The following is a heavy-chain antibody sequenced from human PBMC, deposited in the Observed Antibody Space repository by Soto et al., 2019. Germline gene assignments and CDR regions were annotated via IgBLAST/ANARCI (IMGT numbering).Heavy chain of an antibody. CDR2: INPGSGTT. CDR3: ARAPTVTYYFDH. J-gene: IGHJ4*02. D-gene: IGHD4-17*01. V-gene: IGHV1-46*01. Sequence: QVQLVQSGAEVKKPGASVKVSCKASGYTFTSYYIHWVRQAPGQGLAWMGIINPGSGTTSYAQKFQGRVTMTRDTSTSTVYMELSSLRSEDTAVYYCARAPTVTYYFDHWGQGTLVTVSS. CDR1: GYTFTSYY.